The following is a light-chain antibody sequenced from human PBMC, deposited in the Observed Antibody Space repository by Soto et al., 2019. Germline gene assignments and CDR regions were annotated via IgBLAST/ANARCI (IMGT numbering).Light chain of an antibody. Sequence: EIVLTQSPGTLSLSPGERATLSCRASQSVSSSYLAWYQQKPGQAPRLLIYGASSRATGIPDRFSGSVSGTDFALSLSRLEPEDFAVYYCQQYGSSPLFTFGPGTKVDIK. CDR2: GAS. CDR3: QQYGSSPLFT. J-gene: IGKJ3*01. CDR1: QSVSSSY. V-gene: IGKV3-20*01.